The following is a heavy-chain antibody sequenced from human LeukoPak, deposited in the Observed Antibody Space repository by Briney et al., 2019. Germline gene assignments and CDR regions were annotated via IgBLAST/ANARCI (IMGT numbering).Heavy chain of an antibody. J-gene: IGHJ4*02. CDR1: GDSITTTNYY. Sequence: SETLSLTCTVSGDSITTTNYYWGWIRQPPGKGLEWIGNIFYSGSTYYSPSLKSRVTISLDTSRNQFSLKLNSVTAADTAVYYCASGDNVFDYWGQGTLVTVSS. CDR2: IFYSGST. V-gene: IGHV4-39*07. CDR3: ASGDNVFDY. D-gene: IGHD3-10*01.